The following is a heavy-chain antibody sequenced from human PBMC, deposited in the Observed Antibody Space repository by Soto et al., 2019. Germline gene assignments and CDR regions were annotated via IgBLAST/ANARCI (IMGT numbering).Heavy chain of an antibody. CDR2: IIPIFGTA. J-gene: IGHJ2*01. CDR1: GGTFSSYA. Sequence: QVQLVQSGAEVKKPGSSVKVSCKASGGTFSSYAISWVRQAPGQGLEWMGGIIPIFGTANYAQKFQGRVTITADESTSTAYMELSSLRSEDTAVYYCARGRGYYYDSSGYSPGHFDLWGRGTLVTVSS. CDR3: ARGRGYYYDSSGYSPGHFDL. D-gene: IGHD3-22*01. V-gene: IGHV1-69*01.